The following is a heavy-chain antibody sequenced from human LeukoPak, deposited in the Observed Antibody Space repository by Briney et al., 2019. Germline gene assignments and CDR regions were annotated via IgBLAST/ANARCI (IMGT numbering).Heavy chain of an antibody. Sequence: GESLKISCKASGYSFTNYWIGWMRQMPGKGLEWMGIIYPGDSQTRYSPSFQGQVTISADKSTSTAYLQWSSLKASDTAMYYCAITISNWFDPWGQGTLVTVSS. D-gene: IGHD2-2*01. J-gene: IGHJ5*02. CDR3: AITISNWFDP. CDR1: GYSFTNYW. V-gene: IGHV5-51*01. CDR2: IYPGDSQT.